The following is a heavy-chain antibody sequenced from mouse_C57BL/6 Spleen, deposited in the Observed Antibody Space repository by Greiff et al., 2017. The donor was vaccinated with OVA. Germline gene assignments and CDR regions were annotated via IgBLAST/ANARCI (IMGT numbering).Heavy chain of an antibody. CDR3: VRQDTTAGYFDV. CDR2: IRSKSNNYAT. J-gene: IGHJ1*03. CDR1: GFSFNTYA. Sequence: DVKLVESGGGLVQPKGSLKLSCAASGFSFNTYAMNWVRQAPGKGLEWVARIRSKSNNYATYYADSVKDRFTISRDDSESMLYLQMNNLKTEDTAMYYCVRQDTTAGYFDVWGTGTTVTVSS. D-gene: IGHD1-2*01. V-gene: IGHV10-1*01.